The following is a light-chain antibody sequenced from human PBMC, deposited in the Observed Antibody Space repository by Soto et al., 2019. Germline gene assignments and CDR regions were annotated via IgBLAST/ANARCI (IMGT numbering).Light chain of an antibody. CDR1: QSVSSSY. CDR3: QQYGSSPTT. J-gene: IGKJ1*01. V-gene: IGKV3-20*01. CDR2: GAS. Sequence: EIGFAQFTGTLSLSPGARATLSWKASQSVSSSYLAWYQQKPGQAPRLLIYGASSRATGIPDRFSGSGSGTDFTLTISRLEPEDFAVYYCQQYGSSPTTFGQGTKVDIK.